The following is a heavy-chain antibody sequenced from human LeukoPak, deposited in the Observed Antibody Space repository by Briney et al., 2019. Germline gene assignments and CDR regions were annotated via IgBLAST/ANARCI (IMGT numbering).Heavy chain of an antibody. D-gene: IGHD3-22*01. CDR3: ARGPLAGYFDRSGHWGHYFDY. V-gene: IGHV1-46*04. CDR2: INPTGSTT. J-gene: IGHJ4*02. CDR1: GYTFTSHY. Sequence: ASVKVSCKASGYTFTSHYMHWVRQAPGQGLEWMGVINPTGSTTTYAKKLQGRVTMTRNTSINTAYMELSSLKSEDTAVYYCARGPLAGYFDRSGHWGHYFDYWGQGSLVTVSS.